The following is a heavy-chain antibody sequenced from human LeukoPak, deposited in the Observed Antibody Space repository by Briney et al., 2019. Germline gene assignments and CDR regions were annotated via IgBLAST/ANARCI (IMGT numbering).Heavy chain of an antibody. J-gene: IGHJ6*02. V-gene: IGHV1-3*01. CDR2: INAGNGNT. D-gene: IGHD6-6*01. CDR3: ARSDKAVVAAQLYYYYGMDV. Sequence: ASVEVSCKTSGYTFTNLDINWVRQAPGQRLEWMGWINAGNGNTKYSQKFQGRVTITRDTSASTAYMELSSLRSEDTAVYYCARSDKAVVAAQLYYYYGMDVWGQGTTVTVSS. CDR1: GYTFTNLD.